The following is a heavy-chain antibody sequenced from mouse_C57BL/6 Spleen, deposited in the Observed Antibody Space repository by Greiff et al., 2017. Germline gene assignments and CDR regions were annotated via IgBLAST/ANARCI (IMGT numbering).Heavy chain of an antibody. Sequence: QVQLQQPGAELVKPGASVKMSCKASGYTFTSYWITWVKQRPGQGLEWIGDIYPGSGSTNYNEKFKSKATLTVDTSSSTAYMQLSSLTSEDSAVYYCARGPYDYDGYYYAMDYWGQGTSVTVSS. D-gene: IGHD2-4*01. CDR2: IYPGSGST. V-gene: IGHV1-55*01. CDR3: ARGPYDYDGYYYAMDY. J-gene: IGHJ4*01. CDR1: GYTFTSYW.